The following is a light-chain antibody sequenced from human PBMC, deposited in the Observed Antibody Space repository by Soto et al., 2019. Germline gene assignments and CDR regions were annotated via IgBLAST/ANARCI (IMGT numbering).Light chain of an antibody. CDR1: QDVSRY. CDR2: DAS. J-gene: IGKJ3*01. Sequence: EIVFTQSPATLSLSPGERATLSCRASQDVSRYLAWYQQKPGQSPRLLIYDASNRATGIPARFSGSGSGTDFTLTISSLEPGDFAVYYCQQRSNWLFGPGTKVDIK. CDR3: QQRSNWL. V-gene: IGKV3-11*01.